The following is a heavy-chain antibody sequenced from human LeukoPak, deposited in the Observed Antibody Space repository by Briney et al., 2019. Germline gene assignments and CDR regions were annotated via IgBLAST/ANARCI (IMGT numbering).Heavy chain of an antibody. CDR2: IYYSGTT. Sequence: PWETLSLTCTFSSGSISSYYWNWVRQPPGKGLEWIGFIYYSGTTNYNPSLKSRVTMSVDTSKNQCSLKLNSVTAADTAVYYCARWSFGSGSYAFDIWGQGTMVTVSS. V-gene: IGHV4-59*08. CDR3: ARWSFGSGSYAFDI. CDR1: SGSISSYY. J-gene: IGHJ3*02. D-gene: IGHD3-10*01.